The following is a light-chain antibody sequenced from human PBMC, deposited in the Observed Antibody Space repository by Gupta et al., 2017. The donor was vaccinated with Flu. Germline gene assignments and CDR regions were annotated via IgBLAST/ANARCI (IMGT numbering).Light chain of an antibody. J-gene: IGKJ2*01. CDR3: RQRSNWPYT. CDR2: DAS. CDR1: QSVDNF. Sequence: EIVLTQSPATLSLSPGERVTLSCRASQSVDNFLAWYQQKCGQAPRLLIYDASKRATGIPARFSGSGSGADFTLIISSRESEDSGVYYCRQRSNWPYTFGQGTKLEIE. V-gene: IGKV3-11*01.